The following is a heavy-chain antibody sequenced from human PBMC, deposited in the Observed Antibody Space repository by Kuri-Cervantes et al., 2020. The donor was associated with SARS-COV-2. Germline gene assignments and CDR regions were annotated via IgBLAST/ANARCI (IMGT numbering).Heavy chain of an antibody. CDR1: GFNFSNTD. V-gene: IGHV3-30*03. CDR2: ISYDGSEK. CDR3: AREVGPGHYSDSDGHYRSFSAFEM. J-gene: IGHJ3*02. D-gene: IGHD3-22*01. Sequence: GESLKISCAASGFNFSNTDMHWVRQAPGKGLEWVAVISYDGSEKYYADSVKGRFTISRDHSRNTLYVQLNSLKTEDTAVYYCAREVGPGHYSDSDGHYRSFSAFEMWGQGTMGTVSS.